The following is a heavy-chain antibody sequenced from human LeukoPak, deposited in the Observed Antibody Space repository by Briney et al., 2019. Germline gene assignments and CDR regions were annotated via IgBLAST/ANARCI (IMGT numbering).Heavy chain of an antibody. CDR3: ARSLGAHDFDY. V-gene: IGHV4-61*02. Sequence: SETLSLTCTVSGASIISSNYYWTWIRQPAGKGLEWIGRIYTSGSTNYNPSLNSRVTISVDTSKNQFSLKLISVTAADTAVYYCARSLGAHDFDYWGQGTLVTVSS. J-gene: IGHJ4*02. CDR2: IYTSGST. D-gene: IGHD1-26*01. CDR1: GASIISSNYY.